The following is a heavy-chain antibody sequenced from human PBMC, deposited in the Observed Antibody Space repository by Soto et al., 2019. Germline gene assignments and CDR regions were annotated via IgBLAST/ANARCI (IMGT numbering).Heavy chain of an antibody. CDR1: GGSFSGYY. J-gene: IGHJ5*02. V-gene: IGHV4-34*01. Sequence: PSETLSLTCAVYGGSFSGYYWSWIRQPPGKGLEWIGEINHSGITNYNPSLKSRVTISVDTSKNQFSLKLSSVTAADTAVYYCARARPYSSSWYGSRLSWFDPWGQGTLVTVSS. CDR2: INHSGIT. CDR3: ARARPYSSSWYGSRLSWFDP. D-gene: IGHD6-13*01.